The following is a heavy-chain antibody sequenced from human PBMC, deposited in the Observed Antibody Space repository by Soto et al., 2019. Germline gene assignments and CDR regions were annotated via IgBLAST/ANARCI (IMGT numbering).Heavy chain of an antibody. V-gene: IGHV6-1*01. Sequence: PSQTLSLTCVISGDIVSSNSAGWNWIRQSPSRGLEWLGRTYYKSKWNNDYALSVKSRITINPDTSKNQFSLHLYSVTPEDTAVYYCTGITWFRGMDVWGQGTPVTVSS. D-gene: IGHD3-10*01. J-gene: IGHJ6*02. CDR2: TYYKSKWNN. CDR3: TGITWFRGMDV. CDR1: GDIVSSNSAG.